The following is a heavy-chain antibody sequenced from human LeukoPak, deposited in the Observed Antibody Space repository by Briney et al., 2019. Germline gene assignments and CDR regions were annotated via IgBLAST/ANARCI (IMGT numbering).Heavy chain of an antibody. V-gene: IGHV4-39*01. CDR2: IYYSGST. J-gene: IGHJ4*02. CDR1: GGSISSSSYY. D-gene: IGHD4-17*01. CDR3: ARHYGDTYPSLVYYFDY. Sequence: SETLSHTCTVSGGSISSSSYYWGWIRQPPGKGLEWIGSIYYSGSTYYNPSLKSRVTISVDTSKNQFSLKLSSVTAADTAVYYCARHYGDTYPSLVYYFDYWGQGTLVTVSS.